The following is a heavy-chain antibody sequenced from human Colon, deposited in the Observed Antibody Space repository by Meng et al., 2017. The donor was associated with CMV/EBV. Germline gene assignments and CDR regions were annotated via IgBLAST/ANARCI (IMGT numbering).Heavy chain of an antibody. CDR2: ISFDGSIK. V-gene: IGHV3-30*14. CDR1: CFSFTSYA. Sequence: SCFSFTSYAMHWVRQAPCKGLEWVAVISFDGSIKDYADSVKGRFTISRDNRKNTMYLQMNSLRTEDTAVYYCARRCSSNNCYEAIDYWGQGTLVTVSS. J-gene: IGHJ4*02. CDR3: ARRCSSNNCYEAIDY. D-gene: IGHD2-2*01.